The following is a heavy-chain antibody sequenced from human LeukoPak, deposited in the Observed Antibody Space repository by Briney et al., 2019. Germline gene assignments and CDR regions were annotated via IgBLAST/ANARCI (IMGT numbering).Heavy chain of an antibody. CDR2: IYYSGTT. Sequence: NPSQTLSLTCTVSGGSISSGDYYWSWIRQPPGKGLEWIGYIYYSGTTYYNPSLKSRITISIDTSKSQFSLKLSSVTAADTAVYYCARQKRNSSGWYGDYWRQGTLVTVSS. CDR3: ARQKRNSSGWYGDY. V-gene: IGHV4-30-4*08. CDR1: GGSISSGDYY. J-gene: IGHJ4*02. D-gene: IGHD6-19*01.